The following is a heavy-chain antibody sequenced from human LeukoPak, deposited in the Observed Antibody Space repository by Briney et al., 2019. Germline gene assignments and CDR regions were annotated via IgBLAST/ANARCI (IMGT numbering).Heavy chain of an antibody. J-gene: IGHJ3*02. D-gene: IGHD4-17*01. V-gene: IGHV3-48*01. Sequence: GGSLRLSCAASGFTFSSYSMNWARQAPGKGLEWVSYISSSSSTIYYADSVKGRFTISRDNAKNSLYLQMNSLRAEDTAVYYCARDRGDYDAFDIWGQGTMVTVSS. CDR3: ARDRGDYDAFDI. CDR1: GFTFSSYS. CDR2: ISSSSSTI.